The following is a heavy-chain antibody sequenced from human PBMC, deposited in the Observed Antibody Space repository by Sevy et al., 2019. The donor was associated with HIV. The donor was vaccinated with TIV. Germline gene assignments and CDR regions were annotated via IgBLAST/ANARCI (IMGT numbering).Heavy chain of an antibody. J-gene: IGHJ4*02. V-gene: IGHV3-23*01. CDR1: GFTFSKYS. CDR2: LSFGCGEI. D-gene: IGHD2-8*01. Sequence: GGCLRLSCAASGFTFSKYSMSWVRQPPGKGLEWVSTLSFGCGEINYADSVKGRFTISRDNSKSSVYLQMNNLRPEDTGVYYCAREGCTKPHDYWGQGTLVTVS. CDR3: AREGCTKPHDY.